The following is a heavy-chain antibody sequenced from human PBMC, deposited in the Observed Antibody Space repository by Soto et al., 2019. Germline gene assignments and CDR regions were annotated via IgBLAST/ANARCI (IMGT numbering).Heavy chain of an antibody. CDR3: AKETSLSGRYYGMDV. CDR2: IGGSGGNT. D-gene: IGHD1-26*01. Sequence: EVQLLESGGGLVQPGGSLRLSCAASGFTFNNYAMSWVRQAPGKGLEWVSAIGGSGGNTYYADSVKGRFTISRDNSKTTLYLQMNSLRAEDTAVYYCAKETSLSGRYYGMDVWGQGTTVTVSS. CDR1: GFTFNNYA. V-gene: IGHV3-23*01. J-gene: IGHJ6*02.